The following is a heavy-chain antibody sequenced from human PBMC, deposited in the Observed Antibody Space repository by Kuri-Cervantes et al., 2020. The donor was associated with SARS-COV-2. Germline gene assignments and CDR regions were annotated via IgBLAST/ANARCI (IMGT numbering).Heavy chain of an antibody. CDR2: IIPIFGTA. CDR1: GGTFSSYT. Sequence: SVKVSCKASGGTFSSYTISWARQAPGQGLEWMGGIIPIFGTANYAQKFQGRVTITADKSTSTAYMELSSLRSEDTAVYYCASKSSSDWYPGWGQGTLVTVSS. CDR3: ASKSSSDWYPG. V-gene: IGHV1-69*06. J-gene: IGHJ4*02. D-gene: IGHD6-19*01.